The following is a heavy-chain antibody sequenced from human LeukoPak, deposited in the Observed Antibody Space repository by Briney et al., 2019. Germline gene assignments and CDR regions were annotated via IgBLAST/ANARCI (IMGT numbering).Heavy chain of an antibody. J-gene: IGHJ4*02. CDR3: ASGVGYYDFWSGYYSYFDY. CDR2: IKQDGSEK. D-gene: IGHD3-3*01. Sequence: GGSLRLSCAASGFTFSSYWMSWVRQAPGKGLEWVANIKQDGSEKYYVDSVKGRFTISRDNAKSSLCLQMNSLRAEDTAVYYCASGVGYYDFWSGYYSYFDYWGQGTLVTVSS. CDR1: GFTFSSYW. V-gene: IGHV3-7*01.